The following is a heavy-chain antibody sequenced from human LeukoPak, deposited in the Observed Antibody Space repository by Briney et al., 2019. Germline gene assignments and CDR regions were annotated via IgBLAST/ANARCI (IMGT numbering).Heavy chain of an antibody. CDR3: ARLPDYCSGGSCYPNWFDP. D-gene: IGHD2-15*01. J-gene: IGHJ5*02. V-gene: IGHV3-23*01. Sequence: GGSLRLSCAASGFTFSSYAMSWVRQAPGKGLEWVSAISGSGGSTYYADSVKGRFTISRDNSKNTLYLQMNSLRAEDTAMYYCARLPDYCSGGSCYPNWFDPWGQGTLVTVSS. CDR2: ISGSGGST. CDR1: GFTFSSYA.